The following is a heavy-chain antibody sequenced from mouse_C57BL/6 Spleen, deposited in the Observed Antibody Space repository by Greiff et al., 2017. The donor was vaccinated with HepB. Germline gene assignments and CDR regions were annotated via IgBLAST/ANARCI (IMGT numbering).Heavy chain of an antibody. Sequence: QVQLQQSGAELVRPGASVTLSCKASGYTFTDYEMHWVKQTPVHGLEWIGAIDPETGGTAYNQKFKGKAILTADKSSNTAYMQLSSLTTEDSAIYYCAKSGDGNYAMDYWGQGTSVTVSS. CDR2: IDPETGGT. CDR1: GYTFTDYE. CDR3: AKSGDGNYAMDY. D-gene: IGHD2-1*01. V-gene: IGHV1-15*01. J-gene: IGHJ4*01.